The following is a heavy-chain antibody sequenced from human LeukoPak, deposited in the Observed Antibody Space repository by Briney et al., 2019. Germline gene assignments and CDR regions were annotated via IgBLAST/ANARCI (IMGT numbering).Heavy chain of an antibody. CDR2: IYYSGST. J-gene: IGHJ4*02. V-gene: IGHV4-59*01. CDR3: ARARYYYDSSGYYYSTFDY. Sequence: SETLSLTCTVSGGSISSYYWSWIRQPPGKGLEWIGYIYYSGSTNYNPSLKSRVTISVDTSKNQFSLKLSSVTAADTAVYYCARARYYYDSSGYYYSTFDYWGQGTLVTVSS. D-gene: IGHD3-22*01. CDR1: GGSISSYY.